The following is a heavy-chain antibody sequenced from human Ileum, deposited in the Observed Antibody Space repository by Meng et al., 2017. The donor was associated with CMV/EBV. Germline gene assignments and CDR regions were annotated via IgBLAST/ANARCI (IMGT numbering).Heavy chain of an antibody. CDR2: INPSGGGT. CDR3: ARGDYAFDY. CDR1: GYIFTSNY. J-gene: IGHJ4*02. V-gene: IGHV1-46*01. D-gene: IGHD4-17*01. Sequence: QVQLVQSGAEVKKPGASVTFSCKASGYIFTSNYMHWVRQAPGQGLEWMGRINPSGGGTAYAQKFQGRVTISTDTSTSTVYMDLSSLRSEDTAVYFCARGDYAFDYWGQGALVTVSS.